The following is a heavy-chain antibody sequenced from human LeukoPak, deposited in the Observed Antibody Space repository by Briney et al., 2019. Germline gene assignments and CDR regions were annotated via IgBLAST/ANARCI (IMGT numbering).Heavy chain of an antibody. V-gene: IGHV3-48*01. Sequence: AGGSLRLSCVASGFTFSSFGVNWVRQAPGKGLEWLSYISRSSSSIYFADSVKGRLTISRDDAKDSVYLQMNSLGAEDTAVYYCAIEGLYNWFDPWGQGTLVTVSS. CDR3: AIEGLYNWFDP. J-gene: IGHJ5*02. CDR1: GFTFSSFG. CDR2: ISRSSSSI.